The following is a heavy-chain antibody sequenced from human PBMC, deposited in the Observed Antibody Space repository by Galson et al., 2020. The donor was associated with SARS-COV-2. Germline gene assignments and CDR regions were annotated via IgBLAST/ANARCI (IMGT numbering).Heavy chain of an antibody. D-gene: IGHD1-1*01. CDR1: GFTVSSHY. CDR2: LYSGGST. Sequence: GESLKISCAASGFTVSSHYMSWVRQAPGKGLEWVSILYSGGSTDYADSVKGRFTISRHNSKNTLYLQMNSLRAEDTAVYYCARSREPSYYYAMDAWGQGTTVTVSS. V-gene: IGHV3-53*04. CDR3: ARSREPSYYYAMDA. J-gene: IGHJ6*02.